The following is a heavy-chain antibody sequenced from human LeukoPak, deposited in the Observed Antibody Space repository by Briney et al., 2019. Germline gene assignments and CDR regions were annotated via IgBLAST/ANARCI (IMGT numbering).Heavy chain of an antibody. CDR2: IYASGST. V-gene: IGHV4-61*02. CDR1: GGSISSGSYY. D-gene: IGHD2-2*02. Sequence: SETLSLTCTVSGGSISSGSYYWSWIRQPAGKGLEWIGRIYASGSTNYNPSLKSRVTISVDTSKNQFSLKLSSVTAADTAVYYCARASRHVTYCSGTSCYIQLIDNWGQGTLVTVSS. CDR3: ARASRHVTYCSGTSCYIQLIDN. J-gene: IGHJ4*02.